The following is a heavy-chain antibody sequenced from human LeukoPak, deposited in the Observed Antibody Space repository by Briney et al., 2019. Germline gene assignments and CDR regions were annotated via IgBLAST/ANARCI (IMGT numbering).Heavy chain of an antibody. CDR3: ARDPGYCSSTSCYGHYLDF. D-gene: IGHD2-2*01. CDR2: ISSTSSYT. V-gene: IGHV3-21*01. J-gene: IGHJ4*02. Sequence: GGSLRLSCAASGFSFSSYMNWVRQAPGKGLEWVSSISSTSSYTYYADSLKGRFTISRDNAKNSLYLQMNSLRAEDTAIYYCARDPGYCSSTSCYGHYLDFRGQGTLVTVSS. CDR1: GFSFSSY.